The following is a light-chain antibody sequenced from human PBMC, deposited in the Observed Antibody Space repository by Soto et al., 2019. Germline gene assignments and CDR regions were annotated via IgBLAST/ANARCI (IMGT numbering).Light chain of an antibody. CDR3: ASFTRSVTVV. CDR1: SSDVGGYNY. J-gene: IGLJ2*01. CDR2: DVN. V-gene: IGLV2-14*03. Sequence: QSALTQPASVSGSAGQSITISFAGTSSDVGGYNYVSWYQQHPGKVPRLIISDVNKRPSGVSDRFSGSKSGNTASLTISGLQAEDEADYYCASFTRSVTVVFGGGTKLTVL.